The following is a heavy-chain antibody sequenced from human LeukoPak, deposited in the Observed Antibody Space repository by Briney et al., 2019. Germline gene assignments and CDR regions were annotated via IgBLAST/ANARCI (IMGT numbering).Heavy chain of an antibody. CDR1: GYTFTGYY. CDR2: INPNSGGT. J-gene: IGHJ4*02. CDR3: ARDLFWGESVFDY. Sequence: GASVKVSCKASGYTFTGYYMHWVRQAPGQGLEWMGWINPNSGGTNYAQKFQGRVTMTRDTSISTAYMELSRLRSDDTAVYYCARDLFWGESVFDYWGQGTLVTVFS. V-gene: IGHV1-2*02. D-gene: IGHD2-21*01.